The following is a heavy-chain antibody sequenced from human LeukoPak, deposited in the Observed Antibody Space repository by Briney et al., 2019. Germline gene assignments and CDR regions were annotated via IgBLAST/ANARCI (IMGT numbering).Heavy chain of an antibody. V-gene: IGHV4-38-2*02. CDR2: IYRGGST. J-gene: IGHJ4*02. CDR3: ARDETFSYGSFGH. D-gene: IGHD5-18*01. Sequence: PSETLSLTCAVSGYSISSGYYWGWIRPPPGKGLEWIGSIYRGGSTYYNPSLKSRVTISVDTSKNQFSLKLSSVTAADTAVYYCARDETFSYGSFGHWGQGTLVTVSS. CDR1: GYSISSGYY.